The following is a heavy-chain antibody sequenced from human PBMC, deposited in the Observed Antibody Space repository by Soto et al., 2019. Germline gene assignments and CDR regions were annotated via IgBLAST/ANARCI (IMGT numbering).Heavy chain of an antibody. D-gene: IGHD3-10*01. V-gene: IGHV1-69*01. CDR2: IIPIFGTA. Sequence: SVKVSCKPSGGSFSIYTFNCVRQAPGQVLEWMGGIIPIFGTATYAQKFQGRVTITAEDATSTAYMEVRALRSEDTAVYFCARGVSGSYSSPLDRWGQGTLVTVS. CDR1: GGSFSIYT. CDR3: ARGVSGSYSSPLDR. J-gene: IGHJ5*02.